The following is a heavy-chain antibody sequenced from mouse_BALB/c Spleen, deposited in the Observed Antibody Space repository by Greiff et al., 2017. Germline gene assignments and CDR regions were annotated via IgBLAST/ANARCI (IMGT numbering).Heavy chain of an antibody. D-gene: IGHD4-1*01. J-gene: IGHJ2*01. CDR1: GFTFSSYA. CDR2: ISSGGSYT. CDR3: ATGTYYFDY. Sequence: EVMLVDSGGGLVKPGGSLKLSCAASGFTFSSYAMSWVRQTPEKRLEWVATISSGGSYTYYPDSVKGRFTISRDNAKNTLYLQMSSLRSEDTAMYYCATGTYYFDYWGQGTTLTVSS. V-gene: IGHV5-9-1*01.